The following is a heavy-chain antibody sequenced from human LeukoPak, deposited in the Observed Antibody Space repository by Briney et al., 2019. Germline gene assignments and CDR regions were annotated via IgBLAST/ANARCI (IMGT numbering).Heavy chain of an antibody. D-gene: IGHD3-22*01. CDR3: ARQRTYYYDSSGYYGAFDI. V-gene: IGHV4-59*08. J-gene: IGHJ3*02. Sequence: SETLSLTCSVSGGSISSYYWSWIRQPPGKGLEWIGYMSYSGSTNYNPSLESRVTISVDTSKNQFSLKLSSVTAADTAVYYCARQRTYYYDSSGYYGAFDIWGQGTMVTVSS. CDR2: MSYSGST. CDR1: GGSISSYY.